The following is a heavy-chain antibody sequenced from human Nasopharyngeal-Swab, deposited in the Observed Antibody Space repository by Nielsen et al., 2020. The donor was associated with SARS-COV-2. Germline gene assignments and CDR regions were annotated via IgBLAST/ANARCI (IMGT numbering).Heavy chain of an antibody. J-gene: IGHJ6*03. Sequence: WVRQAPGQRLEWMGWINAGNGNTKYSQKFQGRVTITRDTSASTAYMELSSLRSEDTAVYYCARDLKGGEYYYYYMDVWGKGTTVTVS. V-gene: IGHV1-3*01. D-gene: IGHD1-26*01. CDR3: ARDLKGGEYYYYYMDV. CDR2: INAGNGNT.